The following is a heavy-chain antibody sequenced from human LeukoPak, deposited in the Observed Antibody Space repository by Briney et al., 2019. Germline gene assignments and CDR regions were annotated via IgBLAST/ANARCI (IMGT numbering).Heavy chain of an antibody. CDR2: IYYSGSS. V-gene: IGHV4-39*01. J-gene: IGHJ5*02. CDR1: GGPISSTNYY. D-gene: IGHD3-10*01. CDR3: ARHLAKRYDSGGNWFDP. Sequence: SETLSLTCTVSGGPISSTNYYWGWIRQLPGKRPEWIGNIYYSGSSYYNPSLQSRGTISVDSSKNQFSLRLSSVTAADTAVYYCARHLAKRYDSGGNWFDPWGQGTLVTVSS.